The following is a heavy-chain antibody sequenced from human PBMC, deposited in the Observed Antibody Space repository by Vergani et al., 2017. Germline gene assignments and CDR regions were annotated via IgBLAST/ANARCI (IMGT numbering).Heavy chain of an antibody. D-gene: IGHD3-22*01. CDR2: IYYSGST. CDR3: ARERPTYYYDSSGYYYFDY. V-gene: IGHV4-59*12. CDR1: GGSISSYY. Sequence: QVQLQESGPGLVKPSETLSLTCTVSGGSISSYYWSWIRQPPGKGLEWIGYIYYSGSTNYNPSLKSRVTISVDTSKNQFSLKLSSVTAADTAVYYCARERPTYYYDSSGYYYFDYWGQGTLVTVSS. J-gene: IGHJ4*02.